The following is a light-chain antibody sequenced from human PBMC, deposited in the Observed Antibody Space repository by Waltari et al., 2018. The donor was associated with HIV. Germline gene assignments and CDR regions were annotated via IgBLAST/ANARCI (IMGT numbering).Light chain of an antibody. CDR1: SKNIGSYG. CDR2: GNS. Sequence: SALTQEASVSGTVGQKVTLSCIGNSKNIGSYGVAWYQQISYGTPKTVMFGNSLPAGSPDRFSGSKSGTTASLTISGLQPEDEAYYYCSTWDYSLSVVVFGGGTKLTVL. CDR3: STWDYSLSVVV. J-gene: IGLJ2*01. V-gene: IGLV1-44*01.